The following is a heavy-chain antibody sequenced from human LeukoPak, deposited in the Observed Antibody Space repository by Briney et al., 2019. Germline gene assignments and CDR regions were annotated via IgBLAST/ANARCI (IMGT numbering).Heavy chain of an antibody. Sequence: GASVKVSCKASGYTFTGYYMHWVRQAPGQGLEWMGCINPNSGGTNYAQKFQGRVTITRDTSISTVYMELSRPRSDDTAVYYCARATWYYGSGSYYQFDYWGQGTLVTVSS. CDR2: INPNSGGT. V-gene: IGHV1-2*02. J-gene: IGHJ4*02. CDR1: GYTFTGYY. D-gene: IGHD3-10*01. CDR3: ARATWYYGSGSYYQFDY.